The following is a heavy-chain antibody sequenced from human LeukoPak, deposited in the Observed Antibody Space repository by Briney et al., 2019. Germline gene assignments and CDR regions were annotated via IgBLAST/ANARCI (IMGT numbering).Heavy chain of an antibody. CDR3: ARGSGSYYGVLAY. CDR2: IWNDGSKK. J-gene: IGHJ4*02. V-gene: IGHV3-33*01. Sequence: PGGSLRLSCAASGFTFSTYGMHWVRQAPGKGLDWVALIWNDGSKKYYADSVKGRFTISRDNSDNTMVLQMNSLRAADTAVYYCARGSGSYYGVLAYWGQGTLVTVSP. CDR1: GFTFSTYG. D-gene: IGHD1-26*01.